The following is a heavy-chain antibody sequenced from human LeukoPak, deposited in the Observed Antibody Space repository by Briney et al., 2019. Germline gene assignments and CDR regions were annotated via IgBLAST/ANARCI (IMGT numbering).Heavy chain of an antibody. CDR1: GGTFSSYA. CDR3: ATSTYNWTPTDFDY. J-gene: IGHJ4*02. CDR2: IIPIFGTA. V-gene: IGHV1-69*05. Sequence: GASVKVSCKASGGTFSSYAISWVRQAPGQGLEWMGGIIPIFGTANFAQKFQGRVTITTDESTSTAYMELSSLRSEDTAVYYCATSTYNWTPTDFDYWGQGTLVTVSS. D-gene: IGHD1-20*01.